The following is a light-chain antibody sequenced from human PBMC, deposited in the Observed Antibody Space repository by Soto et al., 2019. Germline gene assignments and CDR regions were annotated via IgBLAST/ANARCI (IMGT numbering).Light chain of an antibody. Sequence: DIQITQSPSTLSASVGDRVTITCRASQSINNWLAWFQQKPGKAPKLLIYKASNVESGVPSSFSGSGSGTEYTLASSGLQPEEFANYYCQQYNRYPYAFGQGTNLEIK. V-gene: IGKV1-5*03. CDR3: QQYNRYPYA. CDR1: QSINNW. J-gene: IGKJ2*01. CDR2: KAS.